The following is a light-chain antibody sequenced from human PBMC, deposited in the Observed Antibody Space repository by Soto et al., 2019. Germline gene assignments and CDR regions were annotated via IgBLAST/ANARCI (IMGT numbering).Light chain of an antibody. V-gene: IGKV1-39*01. CDR3: QQTYSTPYT. CDR1: ESISTY. CDR2: AAS. J-gene: IGKJ2*01. Sequence: DLQMTQSRSSLSASVGDRVTITCRASESISTYLDWYQHKPGKAPQLLIYAASSLQSAVPSRFRRSGSGTDCTLTISSLLPEDCATYYCQQTYSTPYTFGQGTTLEIK.